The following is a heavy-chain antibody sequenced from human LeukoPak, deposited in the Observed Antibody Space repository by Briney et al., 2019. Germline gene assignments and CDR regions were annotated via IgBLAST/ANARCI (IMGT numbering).Heavy chain of an antibody. CDR2: ISYDGSNK. Sequence: GGSLRLSCAASGFTFSSYAMHWVRQAPGKGLEWVAVISYDGSNKYYADSVKGRFTISRDNSKNTLYLQMNSLRAEDTAVYYCARAMPLSGSYSFDYWGQGTLVTVSS. D-gene: IGHD1-26*01. CDR1: GFTFSSYA. CDR3: ARAMPLSGSYSFDY. J-gene: IGHJ4*02. V-gene: IGHV3-30*04.